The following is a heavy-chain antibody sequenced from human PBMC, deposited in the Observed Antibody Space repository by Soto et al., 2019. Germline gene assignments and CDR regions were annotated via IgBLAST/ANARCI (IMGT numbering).Heavy chain of an antibody. J-gene: IGHJ4*02. CDR2: INHSGST. D-gene: IGHD3-3*01. CDR3: ARGRVITIFGVVTMYYFDY. CDR1: GGSFSGYY. V-gene: IGHV4-34*01. Sequence: SETLSLTCAVYGGSFSGYYCSWIRQPPGKGLEWIGEINHSGSTNYNPSLKSRVTISVDTSKNQFSLKLSSVTAADTAVYYCARGRVITIFGVVTMYYFDYWGQGTLVTVSS.